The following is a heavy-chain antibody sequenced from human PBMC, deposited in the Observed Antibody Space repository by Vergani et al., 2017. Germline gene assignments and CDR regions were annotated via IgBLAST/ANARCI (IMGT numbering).Heavy chain of an antibody. Sequence: QVQLVASGGGVVQPGRSLRLSCAASGFTFNQYGMHWVRHAPGKRQEWVAVTWYDGNNKQYADSVKGRFTISRDNSKSTMYLQMNSLRDEDTGVYYCARDLRLLYNRFDPWGQGTLVTVSS. CDR3: ARDLRLLYNRFDP. J-gene: IGHJ5*02. CDR2: TWYDGNNK. D-gene: IGHD1-14*01. CDR1: GFTFNQYG. V-gene: IGHV3-33*01.